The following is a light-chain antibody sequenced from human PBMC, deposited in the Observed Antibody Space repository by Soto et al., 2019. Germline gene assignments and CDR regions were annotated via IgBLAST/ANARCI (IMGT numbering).Light chain of an antibody. V-gene: IGKV3-20*01. CDR1: QSVGSSY. CDR2: SGS. Sequence: EVVSTQSPGTLSLSPGERAILSCRASQSVGSSYVAWYQQKPGQAPRLLIYSGSYRATGIPARFSGSGSEADFTLTISRLEPEDFAVYYCQQYGDSPMFTFGQGTNLEIK. J-gene: IGKJ2*01. CDR3: QQYGDSPMFT.